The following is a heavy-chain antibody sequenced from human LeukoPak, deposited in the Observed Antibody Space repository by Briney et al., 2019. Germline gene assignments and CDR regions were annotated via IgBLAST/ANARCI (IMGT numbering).Heavy chain of an antibody. CDR1: GGSFSGYY. Sequence: PSETLSLTCAVYGGSFSGYYWSWIRQPPGKGLEWIGEINRSGSTNYNPSLKSRVTISVDTSKNQFSLKLSSVTAADTAVYYCARVDSSSWFRDWGQGTLVTVSS. D-gene: IGHD6-13*01. CDR3: ARVDSSSWFRD. CDR2: INRSGST. V-gene: IGHV4-34*01. J-gene: IGHJ4*02.